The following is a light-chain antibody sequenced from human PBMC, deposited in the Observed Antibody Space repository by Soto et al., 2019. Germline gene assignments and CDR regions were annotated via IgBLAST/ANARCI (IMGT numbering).Light chain of an antibody. CDR2: AAS. CDR1: QGIRND. V-gene: IGKV1-6*01. Sequence: IQMTQSPSTLSASVGDRVTITCRASQGIRNDLGWYQQKPGKAPKLLIYAASSLQSGVPSRFSGSGAGTDFVLTISSLQPEDFATYYCLQDYNYPPTFGQGTKVDIK. CDR3: LQDYNYPPT. J-gene: IGKJ1*01.